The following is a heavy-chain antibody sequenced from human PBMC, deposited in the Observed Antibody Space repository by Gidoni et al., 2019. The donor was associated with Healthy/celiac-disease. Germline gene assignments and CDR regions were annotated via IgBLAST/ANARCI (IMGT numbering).Heavy chain of an antibody. CDR3: ARAEGGPFDSGVGFDY. CDR1: GFTFSSYE. D-gene: IGHD3-10*01. V-gene: IGHV3-48*03. Sequence: EVQLVESGGGLVQPGGSLRLSCAASGFTFSSYEMNWVRQAPGKGLEWVSYISSSGSTIYYADSVKGRFTISRDNAKNSLYLQMNSLRAEDTAVYYWARAEGGPFDSGVGFDYWGQGTLVTVSS. CDR2: ISSSGSTI. J-gene: IGHJ4*02.